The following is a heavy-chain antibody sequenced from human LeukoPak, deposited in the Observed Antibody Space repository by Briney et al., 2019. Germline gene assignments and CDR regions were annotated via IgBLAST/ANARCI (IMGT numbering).Heavy chain of an antibody. Sequence: GGSLRLSCAASGFTFSSYWMNWVRQAPGKGLMWVSRIASDGSSTTYADSVKGRFSISRDNAKNTLYLQMNSLRVEDTAVYYCARGRPHGNDYWGQGTLVTVSS. CDR1: GFTFSSYW. CDR2: IASDGSST. J-gene: IGHJ4*02. V-gene: IGHV3-74*01. CDR3: ARGRPHGNDY. D-gene: IGHD4-23*01.